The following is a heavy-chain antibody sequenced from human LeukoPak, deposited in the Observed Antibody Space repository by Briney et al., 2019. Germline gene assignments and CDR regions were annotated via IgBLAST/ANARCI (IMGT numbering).Heavy chain of an antibody. Sequence: PGGSLRLSCAASRFTFSSYSMNWVRQAPGKGLEWVSSISSSGSYIYYTDSLKGRFTISRDNARNSLYLQMNSLRAEDTAVYYCARGYPVTSGYYYYMDVWGKGTTVTVSS. V-gene: IGHV3-21*01. D-gene: IGHD4-17*01. J-gene: IGHJ6*03. CDR2: ISSSGSYI. CDR3: ARGYPVTSGYYYYMDV. CDR1: RFTFSSYS.